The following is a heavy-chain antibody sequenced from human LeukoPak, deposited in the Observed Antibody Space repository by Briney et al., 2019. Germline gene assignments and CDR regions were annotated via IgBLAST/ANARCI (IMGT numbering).Heavy chain of an antibody. CDR2: INPNSGGT. Sequence: ASVKVSCKASGYTFTGYYMHWVRQAPGQGLEWMGWINPNSGGTNYAQKFQGRVTMTRDTSISTAYMELSRLRSDDTAVYYCARVVVVRGVIKWVDYWGQGTLVTVSS. V-gene: IGHV1-2*02. CDR3: ARVVVVRGVIKWVDY. CDR1: GYTFTGYY. D-gene: IGHD3-10*01. J-gene: IGHJ4*02.